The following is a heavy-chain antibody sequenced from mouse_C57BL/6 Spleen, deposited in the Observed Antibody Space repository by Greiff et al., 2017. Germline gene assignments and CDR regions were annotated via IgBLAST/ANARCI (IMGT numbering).Heavy chain of an antibody. CDR3: ARRGIAYYFDY. V-gene: IGHV1-14*01. D-gene: IGHD6-1*01. CDR2: IYPYNDGT. CDR1: GYTFTSYV. Sequence: VQLQQSGPELVKPGASVKMSCKASGYTFTSYVMHWVKQKPGQGLEWIGYIYPYNDGTKYNEKFKGKATLTSDKSSSPAYMELSSLTSAASAGYYCARRGIAYYFDYWGQGTTLTVSS. J-gene: IGHJ2*01.